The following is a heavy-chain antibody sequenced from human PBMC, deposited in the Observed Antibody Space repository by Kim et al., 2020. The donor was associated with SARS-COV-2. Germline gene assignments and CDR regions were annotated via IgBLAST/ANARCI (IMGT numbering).Heavy chain of an antibody. D-gene: IGHD3-9*01. V-gene: IGHV6-1*01. Sequence: SQTLSLTCAISGDSVSSNSAAWNWIRQSPSRGLEWLGRTYYRSKWSNDYAVSVKSRITINPDTSKNQFSLQLNSVTPEDTAVYYCARDKQLRYFDWLLSHFDYWGQGTLVTVSS. CDR3: ARDKQLRYFDWLLSHFDY. J-gene: IGHJ4*02. CDR2: TYYRSKWSN. CDR1: GDSVSSNSAA.